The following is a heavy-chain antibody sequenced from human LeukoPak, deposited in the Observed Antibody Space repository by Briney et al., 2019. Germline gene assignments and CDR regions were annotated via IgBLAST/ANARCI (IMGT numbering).Heavy chain of an antibody. J-gene: IGHJ6*03. CDR1: EFTFVRYA. Sequence: LSGGSLRLSCAASEFTFVRYAMNWVRQAPGKGLEWVSYISSSSFKIGYADSVKGRFTISRDNSKNSLYLQMDSLRVEDTAVYYCVRDPSYGSSWYYYMDVWGKGTTVTVSS. CDR3: VRDPSYGSSWYYYMDV. D-gene: IGHD6-13*01. V-gene: IGHV3-48*04. CDR2: ISSSSFKI.